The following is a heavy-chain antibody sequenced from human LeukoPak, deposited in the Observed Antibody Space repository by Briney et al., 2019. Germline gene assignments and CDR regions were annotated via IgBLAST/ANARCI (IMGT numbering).Heavy chain of an antibody. CDR1: GGSISSGGYY. D-gene: IGHD2-15*01. J-gene: IGHJ6*02. Sequence: SETLSLICTVSGGSISSGGYYWSWIRQHPGKGLEWIGYIYYSGSTYYNPSLKSRVTISVDTSKNQFSLKLSSVTAADTAVYYCARHGYCSGGSCYKGAYYYYYYGMDVWGQGTTVTVSS. CDR3: ARHGYCSGGSCYKGAYYYYYYGMDV. V-gene: IGHV4-31*03. CDR2: IYYSGST.